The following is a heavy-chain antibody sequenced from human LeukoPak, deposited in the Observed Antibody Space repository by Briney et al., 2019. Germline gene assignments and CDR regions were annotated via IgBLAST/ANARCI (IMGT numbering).Heavy chain of an antibody. D-gene: IGHD2-15*01. J-gene: IGHJ4*02. CDR1: GGSISNYY. V-gene: IGHV4-59*01. Sequence: SETLSLTCTVFGGSISNYYWSWVRQPPGKGLEWIGYVSDRGSTDYNPSLKSRVIISMDTSKNQFSLKLSSVTAADTAVYYCARELDCSGGSCGLDYWGQGTLVTVSS. CDR3: ARELDCSGGSCGLDY. CDR2: VSDRGST.